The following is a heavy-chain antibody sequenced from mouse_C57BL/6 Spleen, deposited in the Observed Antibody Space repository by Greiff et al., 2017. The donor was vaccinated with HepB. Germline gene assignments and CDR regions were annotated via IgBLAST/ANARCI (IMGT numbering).Heavy chain of an antibody. J-gene: IGHJ4*01. CDR1: GFSLTSYG. V-gene: IGHV2-2*01. CDR3: ATNYYGSSYYAMDY. CDR2: IWSGGST. D-gene: IGHD1-1*01. Sequence: VQRVESGPGLVQPSLSLSITCTVSGFSLTSYGVHWVRQSPGKGLEWLGVIWSGGSTDYNAAFISRLSISKDNSKSQVFFKMNSLQADDTAIYYCATNYYGSSYYAMDYWGQGTSVTVSS.